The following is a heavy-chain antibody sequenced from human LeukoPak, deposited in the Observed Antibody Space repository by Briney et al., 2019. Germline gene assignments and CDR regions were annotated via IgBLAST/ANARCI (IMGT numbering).Heavy chain of an antibody. V-gene: IGHV4-34*01. Sequence: SETLSLTCAVYGGSFSGYYWSWIRQPPGKGLEWIGEINHSGSTNYNPSLKSRVTISVDTSKNQFSLKLSSVTAADKAVYYCARGRSRRITMIVVVNPYDYWGQGTLVTVSS. D-gene: IGHD3-22*01. CDR3: ARGRSRRITMIVVVNPYDY. CDR1: GGSFSGYY. CDR2: INHSGST. J-gene: IGHJ4*02.